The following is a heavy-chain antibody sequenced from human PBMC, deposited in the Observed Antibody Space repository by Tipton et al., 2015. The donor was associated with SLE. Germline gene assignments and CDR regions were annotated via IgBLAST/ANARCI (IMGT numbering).Heavy chain of an antibody. D-gene: IGHD1-26*01. V-gene: IGHV4-38-2*01. CDR3: AGHPRSQLLRSGAFDL. Sequence: TLSLTYAVSGYSISSGYYWCWIRQPPGKWLEWIGSIYHSGSTYYNPSLNSRLTISVDTSKNQFSLNLSSVTAADTAVYYCAGHPRSQLLRSGAFDLWGQGTVVIVSS. CDR1: GYSISSGYY. CDR2: IYHSGST. J-gene: IGHJ3*01.